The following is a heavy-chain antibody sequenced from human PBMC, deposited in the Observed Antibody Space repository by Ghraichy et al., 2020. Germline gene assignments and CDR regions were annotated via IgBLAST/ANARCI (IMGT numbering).Heavy chain of an antibody. J-gene: IGHJ6*02. V-gene: IGHV3-30*04. CDR1: GFTFSSYA. D-gene: IGHD2-21*01. Sequence: GESLNISCAASGFTFSSYAMHWVRQAPGKGLEWVALISFDGSNKYYADSVKGRFTISRDKSENTLYLQMSSLRPEDTAVYFCARESVIRAYYYYYGMDVWGQGTTVTVSS. CDR2: ISFDGSNK. CDR3: ARESVIRAYYYYYGMDV.